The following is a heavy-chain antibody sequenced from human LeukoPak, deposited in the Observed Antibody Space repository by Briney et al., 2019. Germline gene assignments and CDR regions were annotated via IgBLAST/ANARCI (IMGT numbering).Heavy chain of an antibody. V-gene: IGHV7-4-1*02. CDR1: GYTFTSYA. Sequence: ASVKVSCKASGYTFTSYAMNWVRQAPGQGLEWMGWINTNTGNPTYAQGFTGRFVFSLDTSVSTAYLQISSLKAEDTAVYYCARDLIAVAGKPAHYYYYMDVWGKGTTVTVS. D-gene: IGHD6-19*01. CDR3: ARDLIAVAGKPAHYYYYMDV. CDR2: INTNTGNP. J-gene: IGHJ6*03.